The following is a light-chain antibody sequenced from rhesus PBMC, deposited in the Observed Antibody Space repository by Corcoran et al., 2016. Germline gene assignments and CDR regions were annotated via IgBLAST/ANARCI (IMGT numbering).Light chain of an antibody. CDR1: QGISHY. J-gene: IGKJ2*01. V-gene: IGKV1-25*02. CDR3: QHYYSTPYS. Sequence: DIQMTQSPSSLSASVGDRVTITCRASQGISHYLAWYQQKPGETPKLLIYAASGLQSGIPSRFRGRGSGTDFTLTISSLQSEDFATYYCQHYYSTPYSFGQGTKVEIK. CDR2: AAS.